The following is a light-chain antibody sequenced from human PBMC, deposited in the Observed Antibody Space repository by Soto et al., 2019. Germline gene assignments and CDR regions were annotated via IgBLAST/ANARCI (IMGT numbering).Light chain of an antibody. CDR2: DAS. Sequence: DIQMTQSPSTLSASVGDRVTITCRASQSISSWLAWYQQKPGKAPKLLIYDASSLESGVSSRFSGSGSGTEFTLTVRSRQPDDFETYYCQQYNSYLTFCQGNKVESK. V-gene: IGKV1-5*01. J-gene: IGKJ1*01. CDR3: QQYNSYLT. CDR1: QSISSW.